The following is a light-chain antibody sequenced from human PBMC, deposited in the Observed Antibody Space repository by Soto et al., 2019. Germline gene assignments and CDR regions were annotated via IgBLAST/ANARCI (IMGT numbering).Light chain of an antibody. V-gene: IGKV3-20*01. CDR3: QQYGSSPPFT. Sequence: EIVLTQSPGTLSLSPGERAPLSCRASQSVSSTYLAWYQQKPGQAPRLLIYGASNRATGIPDRFSGSGSGTDFTLTISRLEPEDFAVYYCQQYGSSPPFTFGQGTKVDIK. J-gene: IGKJ2*01. CDR1: QSVSSTY. CDR2: GAS.